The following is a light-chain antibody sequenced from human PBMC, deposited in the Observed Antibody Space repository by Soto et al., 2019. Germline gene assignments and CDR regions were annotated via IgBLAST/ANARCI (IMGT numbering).Light chain of an antibody. CDR3: SSYTRSSTVI. V-gene: IGLV2-14*01. J-gene: IGLJ2*01. Sequence: QSVLTQPASVSGSPGQSIAISCTGSSSDVGGYNYVSWYQQHSGKAPKLIIYDVTNRPSGVSDRFSGSKSGNTASLTISGLQAEDEAEYYCSSYTRSSTVIFGGGTKLTVL. CDR1: SSDVGGYNY. CDR2: DVT.